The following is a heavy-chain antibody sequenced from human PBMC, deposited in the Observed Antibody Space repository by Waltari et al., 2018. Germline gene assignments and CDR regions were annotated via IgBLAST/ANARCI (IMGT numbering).Heavy chain of an antibody. CDR1: CGPITSNRHY. CDR3: ATYIGASVGTAAFDV. Sequence: SCGPITSNRHYWGWIRQPPGQGLEWIGTMSYSGATYSSPSLKSRVTISRDTSKNQLSLKLGSVTAADTAVYYCATYIGASVGTAAFDVWGQGTMVTVS. J-gene: IGHJ3*01. D-gene: IGHD5-12*01. CDR2: MSYSGAT. V-gene: IGHV4-39*01.